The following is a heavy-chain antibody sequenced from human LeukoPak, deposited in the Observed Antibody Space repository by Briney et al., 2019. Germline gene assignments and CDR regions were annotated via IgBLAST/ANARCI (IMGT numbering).Heavy chain of an antibody. Sequence: SETLSLTCTVSGGSISSYYWSWIRQPPGKGLEWIGYIYYSGSTNYNPSLKSRVTMSVDTSKNQFSLRLTSVTAADTALYFCANRLLRSGTGAFDIWGQGTVVIVSS. CDR2: IYYSGST. V-gene: IGHV4-59*08. D-gene: IGHD1-1*01. CDR3: ANRLLRSGTGAFDI. J-gene: IGHJ3*02. CDR1: GGSISSYY.